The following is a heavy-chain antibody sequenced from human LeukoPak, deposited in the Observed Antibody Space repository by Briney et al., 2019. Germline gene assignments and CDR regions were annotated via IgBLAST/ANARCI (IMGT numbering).Heavy chain of an antibody. D-gene: IGHD2-2*01. V-gene: IGHV3-23*01. CDR3: AKVGDIVVVPAAMPAFFDY. Sequence: GGSLRLSCAASGFTFSSYAMSWVRQAPGKGLERVSAISGSGGSTYYADSVKGRFTISRDNSKNTLYLQMNSLRAEDTAVYYFAKVGDIVVVPAAMPAFFDYWGQGTLVTVSS. CDR1: GFTFSSYA. CDR2: ISGSGGST. J-gene: IGHJ4*02.